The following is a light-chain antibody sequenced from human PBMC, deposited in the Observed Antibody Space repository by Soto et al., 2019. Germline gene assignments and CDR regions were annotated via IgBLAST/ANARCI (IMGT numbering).Light chain of an antibody. Sequence: EIVLTQSPGTLSLSPGERATLSCRARQSVTRSYLAWYQQKPGQAPRLLIYGASSRATGIPDRFSGSGSGNDFTLTISRLEPEYVAVYYCQQYGSATPTFGQGTKVEIK. CDR2: GAS. CDR1: QSVTRSY. CDR3: QQYGSATPT. J-gene: IGKJ1*01. V-gene: IGKV3-20*01.